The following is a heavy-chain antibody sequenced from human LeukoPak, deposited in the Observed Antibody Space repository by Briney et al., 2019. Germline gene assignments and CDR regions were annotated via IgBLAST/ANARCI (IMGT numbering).Heavy chain of an antibody. V-gene: IGHV3-11*01. CDR2: ISSSGSTI. J-gene: IGHJ6*02. CDR3: ARDSWDIVVVPAAANYYYYGMDV. D-gene: IGHD2-2*01. CDR1: GFTFSDYY. Sequence: GGSLRLSCAASGFTFSDYYMSWIRQAPGKGLEWVSYISSSGSTIYYADSVKGQFTISRDNAKNSLYLQMNSLRAEDTAVYYCARDSWDIVVVPAAANYYYYGMDVWGQGTTVTVSS.